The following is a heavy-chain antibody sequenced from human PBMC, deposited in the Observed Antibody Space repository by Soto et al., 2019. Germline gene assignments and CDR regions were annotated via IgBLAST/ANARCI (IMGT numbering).Heavy chain of an antibody. CDR2: IYDNGIN. J-gene: IGHJ6*02. CDR3: TRDRGVGKDG. CDR1: GGSISGGRYY. D-gene: IGHD2-8*01. V-gene: IGHV4-31*03. Sequence: QVPLQESGPGLVKPSQTLSLTCNVSGGSISGGRYYWYWIRPHPGKGLEWMGNIYDNGINYYKPSRKRRVRISEDTPKNQFSLRLSAATAADTAVYYCTRDRGVGKDGWGQGTTVTVSS.